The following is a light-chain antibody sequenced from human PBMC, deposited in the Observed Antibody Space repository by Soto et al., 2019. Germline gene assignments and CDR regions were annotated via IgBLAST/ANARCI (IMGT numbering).Light chain of an antibody. CDR1: QSISNY. CDR2: AAS. V-gene: IGKV1-39*01. CDR3: QQSYSTPRT. Sequence: DIQMTQSPSSLSASVGDRVTITCRASQSISNYLNWYQQKPGKAPKLLMYAASSLQSGVPSRFSGSGSGTDFPITISRLQPEDFATYYCQQSYSTPRTFGQGTKVEIK. J-gene: IGKJ1*01.